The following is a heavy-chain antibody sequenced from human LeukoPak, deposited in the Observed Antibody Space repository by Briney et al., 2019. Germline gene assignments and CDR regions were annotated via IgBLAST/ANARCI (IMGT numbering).Heavy chain of an antibody. CDR3: AKDNRAGPNPFSSGWHYFDY. V-gene: IGHV3-9*01. D-gene: IGHD6-19*01. Sequence: QAGRSLRLSCAASGFTFDDYAMHWVRQAPGKGLEWVSGISWNSGSIGYADSVKGRFTISRDNAKNSLYLQMNSLRAEDTALYYCAKDNRAGPNPFSSGWHYFDYWGQGTLVTVSS. CDR1: GFTFDDYA. CDR2: ISWNSGSI. J-gene: IGHJ4*02.